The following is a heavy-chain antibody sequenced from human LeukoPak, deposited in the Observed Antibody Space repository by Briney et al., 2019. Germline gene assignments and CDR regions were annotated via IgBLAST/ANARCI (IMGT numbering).Heavy chain of an antibody. CDR3: AKDLNDFWSGLVYYYYGMDV. D-gene: IGHD3-3*01. V-gene: IGHV3-9*01. CDR1: GFTFDDYA. CDR2: ISWNSGSI. Sequence: PGGSLRLSCAASGFTFDDYAMHWVRQAPGKGLEWVSGISWNSGSIGYADSVKGRFTISRDNAKNSLYLQMNSLRAEDTALYYCAKDLNDFWSGLVYYYYGMDVWGQGTTVTVSS. J-gene: IGHJ6*02.